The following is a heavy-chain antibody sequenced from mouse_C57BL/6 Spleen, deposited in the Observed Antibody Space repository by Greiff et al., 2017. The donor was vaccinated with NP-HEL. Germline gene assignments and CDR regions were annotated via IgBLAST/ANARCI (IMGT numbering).Heavy chain of an antibody. CDR1: GYTFTSYW. D-gene: IGHD2-4*01. CDR3: ARGVITTRSYFDY. Sequence: VQLQQPGAELVKPGASVKMSCKASGYTFTSYWITWVKQRPGQGLEWIGDIYPGSGSTNYNEKFKSKATLTVDTSSSTAYMQLSILTSEDSAVYYCARGVITTRSYFDYWGQGTTLTVSS. V-gene: IGHV1-55*01. J-gene: IGHJ2*01. CDR2: IYPGSGST.